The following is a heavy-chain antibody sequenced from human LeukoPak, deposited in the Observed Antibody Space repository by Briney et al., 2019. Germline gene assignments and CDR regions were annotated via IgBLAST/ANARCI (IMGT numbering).Heavy chain of an antibody. CDR2: MKQDGSEK. Sequence: GGSLRLSCAASGFSFSDYWMSWVRQAPGKGLEWVANMKQDGSEKYYVDSVKGRFTISRDNARDNAKTSLYLQMNSLRAEDTAVYYCVRFRDYWGQGTLVTVSS. V-gene: IGHV3-7*01. CDR3: VRFRDY. J-gene: IGHJ4*02. CDR1: GFSFSDYW.